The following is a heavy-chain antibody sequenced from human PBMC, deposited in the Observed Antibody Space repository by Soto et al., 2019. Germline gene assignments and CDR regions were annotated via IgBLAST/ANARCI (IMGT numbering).Heavy chain of an antibody. D-gene: IGHD2-2*01. CDR1: GGSISSGGYS. J-gene: IGHJ4*02. CDR3: ASVPDY. Sequence: QLQLQESGSGLVKPSQTLSLTCAVSGGSISSGGYSWSWIRQPPGKGLEWIGYMYHSGSTYYNPSLQSRASISIDRSKNQFSLKLSSATAADTAVYYCASVPDYWGQGILVTVSS. V-gene: IGHV4-30-2*01. CDR2: MYHSGST.